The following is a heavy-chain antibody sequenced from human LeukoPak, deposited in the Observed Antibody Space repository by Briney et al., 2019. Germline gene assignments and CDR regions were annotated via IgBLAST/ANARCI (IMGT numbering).Heavy chain of an antibody. Sequence: ASVKVSCKASGYTFTGYYMHWVRQTPGQGHECMGWINPNRGGTKCGQKFQGRVTMSRDTSISTAYMELSRLRSDDTAVYYCARDSAVYDSSGYFLHAFDIWGQGTMVTVSS. CDR2: INPNRGGT. CDR3: ARDSAVYDSSGYFLHAFDI. V-gene: IGHV1-2*02. D-gene: IGHD3-22*01. J-gene: IGHJ3*02. CDR1: GYTFTGYY.